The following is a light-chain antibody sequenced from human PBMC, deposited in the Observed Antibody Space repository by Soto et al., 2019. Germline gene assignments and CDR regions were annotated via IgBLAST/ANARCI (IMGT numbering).Light chain of an antibody. J-gene: IGKJ1*01. CDR3: QQYNTYSRT. V-gene: IGKV1-5*03. CDR1: QSINTW. Sequence: DIQMTQSPSTLSASVGDRVTITCRASQSINTWLAWYQQKPGEAPKLLIYKGSTLERGVPSRFSGSGSGTEFTLTISSLQPDDFATFYCQQYNTYSRTFGQGTKVEVK. CDR2: KGS.